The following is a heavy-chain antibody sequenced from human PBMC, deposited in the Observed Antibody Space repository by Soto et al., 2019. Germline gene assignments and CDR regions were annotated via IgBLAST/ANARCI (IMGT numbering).Heavy chain of an antibody. J-gene: IGHJ4*02. CDR1: GGSISSGGYY. CDR2: IYYSGST. Sequence: QVQLQESGPGLVKPSQTLSLTCTVSGGSISSGGYYWSWIRQHPGKGLEWIGYIYYSGSTYYNPSLKGRVTIAVDTSKNQFSLKLSSVTAADTAVYYCARGGYSYGYFYFDYWGQGTLVTVSS. V-gene: IGHV4-31*03. CDR3: ARGGYSYGYFYFDY. D-gene: IGHD5-18*01.